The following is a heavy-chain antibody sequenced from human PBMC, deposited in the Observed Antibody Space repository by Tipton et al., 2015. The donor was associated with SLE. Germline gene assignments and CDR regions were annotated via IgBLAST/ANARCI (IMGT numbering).Heavy chain of an antibody. J-gene: IGHJ6*02. D-gene: IGHD3-3*01. CDR3: AREGGFWSGYPYYYYGMDV. CDR1: GFTFSSYA. V-gene: IGHV3-30-3*01. CDR2: ISYDGSNK. Sequence: RSLRLSCAASGFTFSSYAMHWVRQAPGKGLEWVAVISYDGSNKYYADSVKGRFTISRDNSKNTLYLQMNSLRAEDTAVYYCAREGGFWSGYPYYYYGMDVWGQGTTVTVSS.